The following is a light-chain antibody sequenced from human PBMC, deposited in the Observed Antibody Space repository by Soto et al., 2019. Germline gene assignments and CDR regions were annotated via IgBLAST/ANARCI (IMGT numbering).Light chain of an antibody. CDR3: QQYSQWPIT. Sequence: DIVLTQSPATLSLSPGARATLYCGASQRVSGGFLAWYQQKPGLAPRLLIYGASSRASGTPARFSGSGSGTEFTLTISSLQSEDFAVYSCQQYSQWPITFGQGTRLEIK. J-gene: IGKJ5*01. CDR2: GAS. V-gene: IGKV3D-20*01. CDR1: QRVSGGF.